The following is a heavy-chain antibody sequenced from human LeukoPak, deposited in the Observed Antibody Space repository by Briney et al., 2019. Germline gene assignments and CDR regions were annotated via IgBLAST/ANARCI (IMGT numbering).Heavy chain of an antibody. J-gene: IGHJ4*02. D-gene: IGHD3-10*01. CDR2: IRYDGNNK. CDR3: ARDRWYYGSGSYYPGGLDY. V-gene: IGHV3-30*02. Sequence: GGSLRLSCGASGFTFSNYGMLWVRQAPGKGLEWVAFIRYDGNNKLYADSMKGRFTISRDNSKNTLYLHINSLRAEDTAVYYCARDRWYYGSGSYYPGGLDYWGQGTLVTVSS. CDR1: GFTFSNYG.